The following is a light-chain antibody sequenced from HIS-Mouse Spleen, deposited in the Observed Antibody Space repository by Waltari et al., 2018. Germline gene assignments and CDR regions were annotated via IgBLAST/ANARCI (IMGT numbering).Light chain of an antibody. CDR1: SSDVWSYHL. V-gene: IGLV2-23*03. J-gene: IGLJ2*01. Sequence: QSALTQPASVSGSPGQSITISCTGTSSDVWSYHLVSWYQQHPGKAPKLVIYEGSNRTSGVSNRFSGSKSGNTASLTISGLQAEDEADYYCCSYAGSSTFEVFGGGTKLTVL. CDR3: CSYAGSSTFEV. CDR2: EGS.